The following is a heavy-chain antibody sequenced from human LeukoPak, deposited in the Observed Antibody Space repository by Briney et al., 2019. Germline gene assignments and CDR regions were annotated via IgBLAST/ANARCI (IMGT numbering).Heavy chain of an antibody. D-gene: IGHD2-15*01. CDR1: GFNVSNNY. V-gene: IGHV3-23*01. CDR2: ISGSGGST. CDR3: AKAPYCSGGSCWYYFDY. Sequence: GGSLRLSCAASGFNVSNNYMSWVRQAPGKGLEWVSAISGSGGSTYYADSVKGRFTISRDNSKNTLYLQMNSLRAEDTAVYYCAKAPYCSGGSCWYYFDYWGQGTLVTVSS. J-gene: IGHJ4*02.